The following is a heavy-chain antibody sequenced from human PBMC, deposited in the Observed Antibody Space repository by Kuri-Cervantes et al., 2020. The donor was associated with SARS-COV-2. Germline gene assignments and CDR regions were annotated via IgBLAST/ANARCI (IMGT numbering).Heavy chain of an antibody. J-gene: IGHJ5*02. CDR1: GGTFSTHA. CDR3: ARGIGDMSNFSNWFDP. Sequence: ASVKVSCKASGGTFSTHAINWVRQAPGQGLEWMGWINPNSGGTNYAQKFQGWVTMTRDTPISTAYMELSRLRSDDTAVYYCARGIGDMSNFSNWFDPWGQGTLVTVSS. CDR2: INPNSGGT. D-gene: IGHD2-21*01. V-gene: IGHV1-2*04.